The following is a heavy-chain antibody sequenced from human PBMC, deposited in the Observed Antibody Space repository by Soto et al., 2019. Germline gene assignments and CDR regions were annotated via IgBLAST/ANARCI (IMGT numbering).Heavy chain of an antibody. Sequence: PGGSLRLSCAASGFTFSSYEMNWVRQAPGKGLEWVSYISSSGSTIYYADSVKGRFTISRDNAKNSLYLQMNSLRAEDTAVYYCARLGSCSSTSCETSIHTDYGMDVWGQGTTVTVSS. CDR1: GFTFSSYE. CDR2: ISSSGSTI. V-gene: IGHV3-48*03. CDR3: ARLGSCSSTSCETSIHTDYGMDV. J-gene: IGHJ6*02. D-gene: IGHD2-2*01.